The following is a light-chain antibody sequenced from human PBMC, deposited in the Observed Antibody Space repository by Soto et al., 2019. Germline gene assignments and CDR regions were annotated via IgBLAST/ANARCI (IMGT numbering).Light chain of an antibody. CDR3: QSSDSSLSGSL. CDR2: GNN. J-gene: IGLJ2*01. CDR1: SSNIGAGYD. V-gene: IGLV1-40*01. Sequence: QSVLTQPPSVSGAPGQRVTISCTGSSSNIGAGYDVHWYQQLPGTAPKLLISGNNNRPSGVPDRFSGSKSGTSASLAITGLQAEDEADYYCQSSDSSLSGSLFGGGTKLTVL.